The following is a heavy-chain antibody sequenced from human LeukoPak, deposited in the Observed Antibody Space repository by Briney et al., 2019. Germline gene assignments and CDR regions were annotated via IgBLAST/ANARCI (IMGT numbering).Heavy chain of an antibody. CDR3: ARARWELLGGGYYYYYYMDV. Sequence: SETLSLTCTVSGGSISSYYWSWIRQPPGKGLEWIGYIYYSGSTNYNPSLKSRVTISVDTSKNQFSLKLSSVTAADTAVYYCARARWELLGGGYYYYYYMDVWGKGTTVTVSS. J-gene: IGHJ6*03. D-gene: IGHD1-26*01. CDR1: GGSISSYY. CDR2: IYYSGST. V-gene: IGHV4-59*01.